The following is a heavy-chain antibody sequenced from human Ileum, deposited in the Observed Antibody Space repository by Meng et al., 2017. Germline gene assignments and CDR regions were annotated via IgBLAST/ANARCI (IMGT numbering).Heavy chain of an antibody. CDR3: AKVGWEDY. CDR1: GFPVSTYD. V-gene: IGHV3-23*01. J-gene: IGHJ4*02. D-gene: IGHD1-26*01. CDR2: ISSSGGST. Sequence: EVQLLESGGGLVHTGCSLRLSGADSGFPVSTYDIIWVRQAPGKGVEWVSAISSSGGSTYYADSVKGRFTISRDNSKSTLYLQMNSLRAEDTALYYCAKVGWEDYWGQGTLVTVSS.